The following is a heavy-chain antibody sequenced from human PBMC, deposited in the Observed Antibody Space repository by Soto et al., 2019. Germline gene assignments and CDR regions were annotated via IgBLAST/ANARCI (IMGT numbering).Heavy chain of an antibody. CDR3: ARDYDYVWGSYRFRPARYGMDV. D-gene: IGHD3-16*02. V-gene: IGHV1-3*01. Sequence: ASVKVSCKASGYTFTSYAMHWVRQAPGQRLEWMGWINAGNGNTKYSQKFQGRVTITRDTSASTAYMDLSSLRSEDTAVYYCARDYDYVWGSYRFRPARYGMDVWGQGTTVTVSS. CDR1: GYTFTSYA. CDR2: INAGNGNT. J-gene: IGHJ6*02.